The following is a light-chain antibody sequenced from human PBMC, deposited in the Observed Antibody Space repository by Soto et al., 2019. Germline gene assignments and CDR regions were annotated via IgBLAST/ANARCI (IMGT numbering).Light chain of an antibody. Sequence: IEVTQSPSSLSASIGNVVTIPCRASQTIGTYVNWYRQKSGAAPELLIYDASTLQSGVPSRVRGGASGTDCTLTSSSLQLDDFATYYCQQSYNTPLTVGQGTKVEIK. J-gene: IGKJ1*01. V-gene: IGKV1-39*01. CDR1: QTIGTY. CDR2: DAS. CDR3: QQSYNTPLT.